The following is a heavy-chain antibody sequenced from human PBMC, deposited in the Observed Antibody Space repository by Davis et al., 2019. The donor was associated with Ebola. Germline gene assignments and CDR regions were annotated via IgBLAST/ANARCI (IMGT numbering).Heavy chain of an antibody. V-gene: IGHV3-11*06. D-gene: IGHD1-7*01. CDR1: GFTFSDYY. CDR2: ISTYSTNI. Sequence: GESLKISCAASGFTFSDYYVTWIRQAPGKGLEWVADISTYSTNINYADSVKGRFTISRDNAKNSLYLQMNSLRVEDTAVYYCARRTTPDVWGKGTTVTVSS. J-gene: IGHJ6*04. CDR3: ARRTTPDV.